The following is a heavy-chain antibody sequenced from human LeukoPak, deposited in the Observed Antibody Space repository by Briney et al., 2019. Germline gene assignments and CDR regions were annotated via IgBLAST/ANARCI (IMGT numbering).Heavy chain of an antibody. J-gene: IGHJ6*03. CDR1: GFTFSSYS. Sequence: GGSLRLSCAASGFTFSSYSMNWVRQAPGKGLEWVSSISSSSSYIYYADSVKGRFTISRDNAKNSLYLQMNSLRAEDTAVYYCARSAADSSSWDIDYYYYYYMDVWGKGTTVTVSS. D-gene: IGHD6-13*01. CDR3: ARSAADSSSWDIDYYYYYYMDV. CDR2: ISSSSSYI. V-gene: IGHV3-21*01.